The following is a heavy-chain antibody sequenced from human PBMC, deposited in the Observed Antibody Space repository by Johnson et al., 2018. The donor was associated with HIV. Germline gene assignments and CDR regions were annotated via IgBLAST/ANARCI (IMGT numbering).Heavy chain of an antibody. Sequence: VQLVESGGGLVQPGRSLRLSCTASGFSFGDYGMSWVRQAPGKGLEWVSVMYSGGRTYYADSVKGRFTIFRDNSKNTLYLQMNSLRAEDTAVYYCARVPYSSGWHSAFDIWGQGTMVTVSS. J-gene: IGHJ3*02. D-gene: IGHD6-19*01. CDR1: GFSFGDYG. CDR3: ARVPYSSGWHSAFDI. CDR2: MYSGGRT. V-gene: IGHV3-66*01.